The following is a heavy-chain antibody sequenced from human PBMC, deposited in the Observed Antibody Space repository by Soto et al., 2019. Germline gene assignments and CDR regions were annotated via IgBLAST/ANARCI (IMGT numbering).Heavy chain of an antibody. V-gene: IGHV4-31*03. CDR3: ARDVGGITGNTGYYYYGMDV. CDR2: IYYSGST. Sequence: SETLSLTCTVSGGSISSGGYYWSWIRQHPGKGLEWIGYIYYSGSTYYNPSLKSRVTISVDTSKNQFSLKLSSVTAADTAVYYCARDVGGITGNTGYYYYGMDVWGQGTTVTVYS. J-gene: IGHJ6*02. CDR1: GGSISSGGYY. D-gene: IGHD1-7*01.